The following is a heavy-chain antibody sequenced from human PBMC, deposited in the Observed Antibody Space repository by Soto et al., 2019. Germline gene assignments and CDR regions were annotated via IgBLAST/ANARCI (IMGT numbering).Heavy chain of an antibody. CDR3: ASPQRYDFWSGYVFDY. J-gene: IGHJ4*02. CDR1: GYSFNTYW. D-gene: IGHD3-3*01. CDR2: IYPGDSET. V-gene: IGHV5-51*01. Sequence: LGESLKISCKGSGYSFNTYWIGWVRQMPGKGLEWIGIIYPGDSETRYSPSFQGQVTISADKSITTAYLQWSSLKASDTAMYYCASPQRYDFWSGYVFDYWGQGTLVTVSS.